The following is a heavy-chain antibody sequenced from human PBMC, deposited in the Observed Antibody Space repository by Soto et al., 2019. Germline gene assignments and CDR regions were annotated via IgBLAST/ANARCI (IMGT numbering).Heavy chain of an antibody. J-gene: IGHJ6*02. CDR3: ARDRVTTYYYDSSGLGNGMDV. CDR1: GYTFTSYY. V-gene: IGHV1-46*01. Sequence: GASVKVSCKASGYTFTSYYMHWVRQAPGQGLEWMGIINPSGGSTSYAQKFQGRVTMTRDTSTSTVYMELSSLRSEDTAVYYCARDRVTTYYYDSSGLGNGMDVWGQGXTVTVSS. CDR2: INPSGGST. D-gene: IGHD3-22*01.